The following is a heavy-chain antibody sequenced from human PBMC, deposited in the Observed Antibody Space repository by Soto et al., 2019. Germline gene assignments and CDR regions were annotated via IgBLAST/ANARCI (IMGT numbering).Heavy chain of an antibody. CDR3: ARKLAGLDNWFDP. V-gene: IGHV4-30-4*01. D-gene: IGHD6-19*01. CDR1: GGSISSGDYY. Sequence: QVQLQESGPGLVKPSQTLSLTCTVSGGSISSGDYYWSWIRQPPGKGLEWIGYIYYRGNTYYNPSLQSRVTFSVDTSKNQFSLKLNSVTAADTSVYCCARKLAGLDNWFDPWGQGTLVTVSS. CDR2: IYYRGNT. J-gene: IGHJ5*02.